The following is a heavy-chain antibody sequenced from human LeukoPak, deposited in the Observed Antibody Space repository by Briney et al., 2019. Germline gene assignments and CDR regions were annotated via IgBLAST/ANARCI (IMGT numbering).Heavy chain of an antibody. CDR1: GFTFSSYW. D-gene: IGHD3-22*01. V-gene: IGHV3-7*01. J-gene: IGHJ4*02. CDR2: IKQDGSEK. Sequence: GESLRLSCAASGFTFSSYWMSWVRQAPGKGLEWVANIKQDGSEKYYVDSVKRRFTISRDNAKNSLYLQMNSLRAEDTAVYYCARDRKYYDSSGYYYWGQGTLVTVSS. CDR3: ARDRKYYDSSGYYY.